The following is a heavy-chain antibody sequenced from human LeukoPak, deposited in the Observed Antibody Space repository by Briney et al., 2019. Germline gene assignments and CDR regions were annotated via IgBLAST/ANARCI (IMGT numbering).Heavy chain of an antibody. CDR2: TSTSSGNM. CDR3: ARRAPSHDFDD. V-gene: IGHV3-21*01. J-gene: IGHJ4*02. CDR1: GFTFSSYS. Sequence: GGSLRLSCAASGFTFSSYSMNWVRQAPGKGLEWVSATSTSSGNMYYADSVKGRFTISRDNAKNSLYLQMNSLRVEDTAVYYCARRAPSHDFDDWGQGTLVTVSS.